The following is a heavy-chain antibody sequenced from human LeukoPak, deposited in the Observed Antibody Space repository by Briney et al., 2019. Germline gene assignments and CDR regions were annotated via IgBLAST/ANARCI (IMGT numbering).Heavy chain of an antibody. CDR3: SKGTGRYWTFFDS. J-gene: IGHJ4*02. CDR2: ISWNGGSL. CDR1: GFTSDEYA. D-gene: IGHD1-1*01. Sequence: PGGSLRLSCAASGFTSDEYAMHWVRQAPGKGMEWVSGISWNGGSLDYVDSVKGRLTISRDNAKNSLYLQMNSLRPEDTALYFCSKGTGRYWTFFDSWGQGTHVIVSS. V-gene: IGHV3-9*02.